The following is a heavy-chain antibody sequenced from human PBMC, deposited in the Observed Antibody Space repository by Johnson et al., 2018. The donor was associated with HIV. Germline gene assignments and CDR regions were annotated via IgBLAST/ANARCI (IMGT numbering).Heavy chain of an antibody. D-gene: IGHD4-17*01. J-gene: IGHJ3*02. CDR3: ARDGTTGPSGDAFDI. CDR1: GFSFSDSA. Sequence: EKLVESGGGVVQPGRSLRLSCAASGFSFSDSAMHWVRQAPGKGLEWVANIKQDGSEKYYVDSVRGRFTISRDNAKKSMYLQMNSLRAEDTALYYCARDGTTGPSGDAFDIWGQGTMVTVSS. CDR2: IKQDGSEK. V-gene: IGHV3-7*01.